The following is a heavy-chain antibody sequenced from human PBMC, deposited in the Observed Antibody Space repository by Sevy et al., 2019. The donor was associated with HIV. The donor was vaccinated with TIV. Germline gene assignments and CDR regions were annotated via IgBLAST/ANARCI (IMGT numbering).Heavy chain of an antibody. CDR3: ARDRGYCSSTSCLPNHYYYYGMDV. V-gene: IGHV3-21*01. J-gene: IGHJ6*02. CDR1: GFTFSSYS. D-gene: IGHD2-2*01. CDR2: ISSSSSYI. Sequence: GGSLRLSCAASGFTFSSYSMNWVRQAPGKGLEWVSSISSSSSYIYYADSVKGRFTISRDNAKNSLYLQMNSLRAEDTAVYYCARDRGYCSSTSCLPNHYYYYGMDVWGQGTTVTVSS.